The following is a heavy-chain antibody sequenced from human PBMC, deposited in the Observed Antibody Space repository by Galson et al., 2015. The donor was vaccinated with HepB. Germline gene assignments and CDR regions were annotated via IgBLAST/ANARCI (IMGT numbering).Heavy chain of an antibody. CDR3: ARGNYYGSGPRTGFDY. CDR2: IWYDGSNK. D-gene: IGHD3-10*01. Sequence: LRLSCAASGFTFSSYGMHWVRQAPGKGLEWVAVIWYDGSNKYYADSVKGRFTISRDNSKNTLYLQMNSLRAEDTAVYHCARGNYYGSGPRTGFDYWGQGTLVTVSS. V-gene: IGHV3-33*01. J-gene: IGHJ4*02. CDR1: GFTFSSYG.